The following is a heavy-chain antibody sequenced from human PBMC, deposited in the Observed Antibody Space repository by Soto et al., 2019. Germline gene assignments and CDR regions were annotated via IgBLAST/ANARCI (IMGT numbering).Heavy chain of an antibody. CDR3: ARGRYGDY. V-gene: IGHV1-18*01. CDR1: GYTFTSYG. Sequence: QVHLVQSGAEVKKPGASVKVSCKASGYTFTSYGITWVRQAPGQGLEWMGWISAHNGNTDYAQKLQGRVIVTRDTSTSTAYMELRILRNDDTAEYYCARGRYGDYWGQGALVTVSS. D-gene: IGHD1-1*01. CDR2: ISAHNGNT. J-gene: IGHJ4*02.